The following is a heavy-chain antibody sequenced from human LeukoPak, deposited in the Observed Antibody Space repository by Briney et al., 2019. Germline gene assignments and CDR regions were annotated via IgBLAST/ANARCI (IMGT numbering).Heavy chain of an antibody. D-gene: IGHD6-6*01. J-gene: IGHJ6*03. V-gene: IGHV3-23*01. CDR3: AKVPEALYYYYYMDV. CDR2: ISGSGGST. CDR1: GFTFSSYA. Sequence: GGSLRLSCAASGFTFSSYAMSWVRQAPGKRLEWVSAISGSGGSTYYADSVKGRFTISRDNSKNTLYLQMNSLRAEDTAVYYCAKVPEALYYYYYMDVWGKGTTVTVSS.